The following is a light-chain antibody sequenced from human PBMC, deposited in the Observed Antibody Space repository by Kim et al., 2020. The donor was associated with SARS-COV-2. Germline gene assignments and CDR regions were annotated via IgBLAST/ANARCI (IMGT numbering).Light chain of an antibody. Sequence: DIRMTQSPSTLSASIGDRVTITCRASQTISSWLAWYQQKPGKAPKLLIYKASNLESGVPSRFSGSGYGTEFTLTISSLQPDDFATYYCHQYNSYSPHTFGQGTKLEIK. CDR2: KAS. J-gene: IGKJ2*01. V-gene: IGKV1-5*03. CDR3: HQYNSYSPHT. CDR1: QTISSW.